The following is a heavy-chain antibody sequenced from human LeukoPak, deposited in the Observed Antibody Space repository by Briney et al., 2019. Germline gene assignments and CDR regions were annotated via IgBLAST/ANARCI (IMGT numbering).Heavy chain of an antibody. CDR2: FDPEDGET. Sequence: ASVKVSCKVSGYTLTELSMHWVRQAPGKGLEWMGGFDPEDGETIYAQKFQGRVTMTRDMSTSTVYMELSSLRSEDTAVYYCANDAAAGTMDYWGQGTLVTVSS. V-gene: IGHV1-24*01. CDR1: GYTLTELS. CDR3: ANDAAAGTMDY. D-gene: IGHD6-13*01. J-gene: IGHJ4*02.